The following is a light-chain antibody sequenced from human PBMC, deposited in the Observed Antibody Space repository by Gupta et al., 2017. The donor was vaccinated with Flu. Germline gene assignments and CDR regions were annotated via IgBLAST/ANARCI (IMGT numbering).Light chain of an antibody. V-gene: IGKV3-11*01. CDR3: QQRRSWPLT. J-gene: IGKJ5*01. CDR1: QSVSSY. CDR2: DAS. Sequence: PATLSLSPGERATLSCRASQSVSSYLAWYQQKPGQAPRLLIYDASNRATGIPARFSGRGSGTDFTLTISSLEPEDFAVYYCQQRRSWPLTFGQGTRLEIK.